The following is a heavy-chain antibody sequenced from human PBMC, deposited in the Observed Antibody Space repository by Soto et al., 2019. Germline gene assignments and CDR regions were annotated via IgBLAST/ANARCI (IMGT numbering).Heavy chain of an antibody. CDR1: GFTFTRSA. CDR2: IVVGSGNT. V-gene: IGHV1-58*02. D-gene: IGHD3-3*01. J-gene: IGHJ4*02. Sequence: ASVKVSCKASGFTFTRSAMQRVRQARGQRLEWIGWIVVGSGNTNYAQKFQERDTITRDMSTSTVYMELSSLRSEDTAVYYCAVSSTDLEWLLSPFYWGQGTLVTVSS. CDR3: AVSSTDLEWLLSPFY.